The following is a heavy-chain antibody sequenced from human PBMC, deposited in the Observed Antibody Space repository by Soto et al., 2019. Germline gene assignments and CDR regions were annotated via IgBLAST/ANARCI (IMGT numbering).Heavy chain of an antibody. CDR3: AHGQYYDDSSGDRWFDY. Sequence: QITLKESGPTLVKPTQTLTLTCTFSGFSLSTSGVGVGWIRQPPGKALEWLALIYWDDDKRYSPSLKSRLTITKDTSKNQVVITMTNMDPVDTATYYCAHGQYYDDSSGDRWFDYWGQGTLVTVSS. D-gene: IGHD3-22*01. J-gene: IGHJ4*02. CDR2: IYWDDDK. V-gene: IGHV2-5*02. CDR1: GFSLSTSGVG.